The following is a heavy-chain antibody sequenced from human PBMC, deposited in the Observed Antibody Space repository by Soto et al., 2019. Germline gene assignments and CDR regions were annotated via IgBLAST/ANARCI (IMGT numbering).Heavy chain of an antibody. CDR3: ARDPLAAARRTRGYYYYGIDV. CDR2: IWYDGSNK. J-gene: IGHJ6*04. V-gene: IGHV3-33*01. CDR1: GFTFSSYG. Sequence: GGSLRLSCAASGFTFSSYGMHWVRQAPGKGLEWVAVIWYDGSNKYYADSVKGRFTISRDNSKNTLYLQMNSLRAEDTAVYYCARDPLAAARRTRGYYYYGIDVCDKGPTVTLSS. D-gene: IGHD6-13*01.